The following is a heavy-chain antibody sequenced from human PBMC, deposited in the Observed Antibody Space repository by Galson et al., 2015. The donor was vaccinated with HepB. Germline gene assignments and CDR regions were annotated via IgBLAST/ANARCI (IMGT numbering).Heavy chain of an antibody. D-gene: IGHD3-3*01. V-gene: IGHV3-33*01. CDR1: GFTFSSYG. CDR3: ARAAQSIVGVFIPSGFDY. CDR2: IWYDGSNK. Sequence: SLRLSCAASGFTFSSYGMRWVRQAPGKGLEWVADIWYDGSNKYYADSVKGRFTISRDNSKNSLYRQMNSLRAEDTAVYYCARAAQSIVGVFIPSGFDYWGQGTLVTVSS. J-gene: IGHJ4*02.